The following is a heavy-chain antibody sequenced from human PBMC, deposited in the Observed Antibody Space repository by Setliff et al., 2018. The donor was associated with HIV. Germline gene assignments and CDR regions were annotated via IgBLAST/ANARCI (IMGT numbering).Heavy chain of an antibody. CDR3: ARDGWRHVLHGNYYYYFMDV. Sequence: ASVKVSCKASDYTFTSYGISWVRQAPGQGLEWMGWISAYNGYTNYAQKLQGRVTMTTDTSTSTAYMELRSLRSDDTAVYYCARDGWRHVLHGNYYYYFMDVWGKGTTVTVSS. CDR1: DYTFTSYG. J-gene: IGHJ6*03. CDR2: ISAYNGYT. D-gene: IGHD2-8*01. V-gene: IGHV1-18*01.